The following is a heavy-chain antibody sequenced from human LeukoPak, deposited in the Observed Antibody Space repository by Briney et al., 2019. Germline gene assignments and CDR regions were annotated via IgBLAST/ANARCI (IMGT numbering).Heavy chain of an antibody. CDR2: INHSGST. D-gene: IGHD6-6*01. CDR3: ARPSIAARRYYYYMDV. J-gene: IGHJ6*03. CDR1: GGSFSGYY. Sequence: SETLSLTCAVYGGSFSGYYWSWIRQPPGKGLEWIGEINHSGSTNYNPSLKSRVTISVDTSKNQFSLKLSSVTAADTAVYYCARPSIAARRYYYYMDVWGKGTTVTVSS. V-gene: IGHV4-34*01.